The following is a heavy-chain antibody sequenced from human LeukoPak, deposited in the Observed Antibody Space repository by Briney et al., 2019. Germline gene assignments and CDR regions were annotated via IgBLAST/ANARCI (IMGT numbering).Heavy chain of an antibody. CDR2: INQDGSET. J-gene: IGHJ4*02. V-gene: IGHV3-7*03. Sequence: GGSLRLSCAVSGLTFSRSWMSWVRQAPGKGLEWVANINQDGSETYVVDSVKGRFTVSRDNAKNLLYLEMDSLRAEDTAVYYCARDRNYYDSSGYGYWGQGTLVTVSS. CDR3: ARDRNYYDSSGYGY. D-gene: IGHD3-22*01. CDR1: GLTFSRSW.